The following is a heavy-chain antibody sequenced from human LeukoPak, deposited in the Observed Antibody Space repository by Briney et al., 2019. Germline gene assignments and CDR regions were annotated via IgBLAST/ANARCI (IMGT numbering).Heavy chain of an antibody. CDR3: ARDIVVVTAIMDV. Sequence: GGSLRLSCAASGLTVSSNCMSWVRQAPGKGLEWVANTKQDGSEKYYVDSVKGRFTISRDNAKNSLYLQMNSLRAEDTAVYYCARDIVVVTAIMDVWGKGTTVTVSS. D-gene: IGHD2-21*02. CDR2: TKQDGSEK. J-gene: IGHJ6*03. CDR1: GLTVSSNC. V-gene: IGHV3-7*01.